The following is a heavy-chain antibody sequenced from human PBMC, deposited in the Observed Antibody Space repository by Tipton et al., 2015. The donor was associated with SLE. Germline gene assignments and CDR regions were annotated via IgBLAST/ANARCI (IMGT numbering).Heavy chain of an antibody. CDR1: GDSFSTYY. CDR2: MYYSGST. CDR3: ARGMVTWRGAIVGVDV. J-gene: IGHJ6*02. Sequence: GLVKPSETLSLTCSVSGDSFSTYYWSWIRQPPGKGLEWIGSMYYSGSTYYNPSLKSRVTISVDTSKNQFSLKLSSVTAADSAVYYCARGMVTWRGAIVGVDVWGQGTTVNVSS. V-gene: IGHV4-59*01. D-gene: IGHD2-21*02.